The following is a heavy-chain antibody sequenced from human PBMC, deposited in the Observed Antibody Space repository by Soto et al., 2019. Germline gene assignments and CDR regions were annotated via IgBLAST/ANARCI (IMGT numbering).Heavy chain of an antibody. Sequence: SATLSLTCTVSGGSISSYYGSWLRQRAGGGLEWGGRIYARGYADYDPSLKLRVAMFVDRATKEFSLRLPSVTDADTAVYYCEGIGEEVYYGMDVPGQGTTVTVSS. CDR2: IYARGYA. CDR3: EGIGEEVYYGMDV. D-gene: IGHD6-13*01. V-gene: IGHV4-4*07. J-gene: IGHJ6*02. CDR1: GGSISSYY.